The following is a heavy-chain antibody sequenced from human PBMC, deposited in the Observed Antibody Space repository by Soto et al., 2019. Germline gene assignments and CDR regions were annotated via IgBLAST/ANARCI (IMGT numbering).Heavy chain of an antibody. J-gene: IGHJ4*02. CDR2: IFYSGST. CDR1: GGSINSGGYY. CDR3: ARGYRPSVYSSSWVFDY. D-gene: IGHD6-13*01. Sequence: QVQLQESGPGLVQPSQTLSLICTVSGGSINSGGYYWNWIRQHPRTGLEWIGSIFYSGSTYYNPFLRSRVTISADTSDNTFSLTLTSVTAADTAVYFCARGYRPSVYSSSWVFDYWGQGTLVDVSS. V-gene: IGHV4-31*03.